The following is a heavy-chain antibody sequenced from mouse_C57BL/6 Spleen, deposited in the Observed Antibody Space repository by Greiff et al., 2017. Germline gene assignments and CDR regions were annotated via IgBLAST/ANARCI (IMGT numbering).Heavy chain of an antibody. J-gene: IGHJ2*01. CDR2: ILPGSGST. V-gene: IGHV1-9*01. D-gene: IGHD1-1*01. Sequence: VQLVESGAELMKPGASVKLSCKATGYTFTGYWIEWVKQRPGHGLEWIGEILPGSGSTNYNEKFKGKATFTADTSSNTAYMQLSSLTTEDSAIYYCARGAPITTVVAPNFDYWGQGTTLTVSS. CDR3: ARGAPITTVVAPNFDY. CDR1: GYTFTGYW.